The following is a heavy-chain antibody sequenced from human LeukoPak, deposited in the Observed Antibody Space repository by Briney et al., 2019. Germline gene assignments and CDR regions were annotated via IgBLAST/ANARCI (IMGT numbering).Heavy chain of an antibody. Sequence: GGSLRLSCAASGFTFSSYWMSWVRQAPGKGLEWVANIKQDGSEKYYVDSVKGRFTISRDNAKNSLYLQMNSLRAEDTAVYYCARDGYGVKHAFDIWGQGTMVTVSS. CDR3: ARDGYGVKHAFDI. CDR1: GFTFSSYW. CDR2: IKQDGSEK. D-gene: IGHD4-17*01. V-gene: IGHV3-7*01. J-gene: IGHJ3*02.